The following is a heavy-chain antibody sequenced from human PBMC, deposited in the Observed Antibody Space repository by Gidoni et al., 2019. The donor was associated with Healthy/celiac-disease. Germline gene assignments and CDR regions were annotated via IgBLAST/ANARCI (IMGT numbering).Heavy chain of an antibody. CDR1: GGTFSSYA. V-gene: IGHV1-69*01. J-gene: IGHJ6*02. Sequence: QVQLVQSGAEVKKPGSSVKVSYKASGGTFSSYALSWVRQAPGQGLEWMGGIIPIFGTANYAQKFQGRVTITADESTSTAYMELSSLRSEDTAVYYCARENRGYYYYGMDVWGQGTTVTVSS. CDR3: ARENRGYYYYGMDV. CDR2: IIPIFGTA.